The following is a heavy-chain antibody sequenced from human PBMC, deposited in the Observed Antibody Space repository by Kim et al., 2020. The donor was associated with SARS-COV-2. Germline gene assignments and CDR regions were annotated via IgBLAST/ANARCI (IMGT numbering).Heavy chain of an antibody. CDR2: IYYSGST. V-gene: IGHV4-31*03. Sequence: SETLSLTCTVSGGSISSGGYYWSWIRQHPGKGLEWIGYIYYSGSTYYNPSLKSRVTISVDTSKNQFSLKLSSVTAADTAVYYCARDGYDSSGYLKRGWFDPWGQGTLVTVSS. D-gene: IGHD3-22*01. CDR1: GGSISSGGYY. CDR3: ARDGYDSSGYLKRGWFDP. J-gene: IGHJ5*02.